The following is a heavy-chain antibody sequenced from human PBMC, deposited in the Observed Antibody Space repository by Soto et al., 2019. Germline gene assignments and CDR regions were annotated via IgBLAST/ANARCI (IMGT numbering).Heavy chain of an antibody. CDR1: GFTFSSYW. D-gene: IGHD6-19*01. CDR3: ARPIDKSGCYDAFDI. Sequence: EVQLVESGGGLIQPGGSLRLSCAASGFTFSSYWMHWVRQAPGKGLVWVSRITSDGSSTTYADSVKGRCTISRDNAKNTLYLQMNSLRAEDTDVYYCARPIDKSGCYDAFDIWGKGTTVTVST. CDR2: ITSDGSST. J-gene: IGHJ3*02. V-gene: IGHV3-74*01.